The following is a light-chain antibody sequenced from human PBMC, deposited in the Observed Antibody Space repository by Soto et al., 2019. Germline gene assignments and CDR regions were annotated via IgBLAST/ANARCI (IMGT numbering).Light chain of an antibody. V-gene: IGKV2-28*01. CDR2: LGS. CDR3: MQALHIPMT. J-gene: IGKJ4*01. CDR1: QSLLNERGYIY. Sequence: DIVMTQSPLFLPVTPGEPASISCRSSQSLLNERGYIYLDWYLQKPGQSPQLLIYLGSNRASGAPDRCSGTATGTDFTLKISRVEAEDVGVYYCMQALHIPMTFGGGTKV.